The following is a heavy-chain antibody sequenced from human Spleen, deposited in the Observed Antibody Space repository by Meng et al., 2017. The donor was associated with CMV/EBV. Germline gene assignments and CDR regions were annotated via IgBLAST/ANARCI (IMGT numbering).Heavy chain of an antibody. D-gene: IGHD6-19*01. V-gene: IGHV1-3*02. CDR1: GYSFTTYP. CDR3: ARYRSGWYDY. J-gene: IGHJ4*02. CDR2: SNAGNGDT. Sequence: ASVKVSCKASGYSFTTYPMRWLRQAPGQRLEWIGWSNAGNGDTKYSQEFQGRVTITRDTSASTAYMDLSSLRSDDTAVYYCARYRSGWYDYWGQGTLVTVSS.